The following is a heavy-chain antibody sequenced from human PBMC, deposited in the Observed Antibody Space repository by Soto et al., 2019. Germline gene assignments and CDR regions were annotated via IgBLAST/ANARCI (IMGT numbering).Heavy chain of an antibody. Sequence: GESLKISCKGSGYSFTSYWNSWVRQMPGKGLEWMGRIDPSDSYTNYSPSFQGHVTISADKSISTAYLQWSSLKASDTAMYYCARTSAAGKYYYGMDVWGQGTTVTVSS. CDR2: IDPSDSYT. J-gene: IGHJ6*02. CDR3: ARTSAAGKYYYGMDV. D-gene: IGHD6-13*01. V-gene: IGHV5-10-1*01. CDR1: GYSFTSYW.